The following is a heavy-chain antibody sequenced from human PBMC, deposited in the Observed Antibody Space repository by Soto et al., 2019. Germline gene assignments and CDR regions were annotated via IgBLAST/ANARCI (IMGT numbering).Heavy chain of an antibody. J-gene: IGHJ4*02. V-gene: IGHV3-23*01. CDR1: GFTLSGYA. D-gene: IGHD2-2*01. CDR3: ARDCARTSCSVWKL. CDR2: ITGSSEIT. Sequence: EAQLLESGGDLVQPGGSLRLSCAASGFTLSGYAMTWVRQAPGKGLEWVSGITGSSEITYYADSVKGRFTISRDNSKNTVSLQMNGLRAEDSAIYYCARDCARTSCSVWKLWGQGTLVTVSP.